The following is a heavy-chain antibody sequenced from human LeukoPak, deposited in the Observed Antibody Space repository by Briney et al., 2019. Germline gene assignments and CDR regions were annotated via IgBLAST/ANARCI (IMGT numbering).Heavy chain of an antibody. J-gene: IGHJ4*02. CDR2: FYHRGTT. CDR3: ARGLSIIGSGVFDY. Sequence: PSETLSLTCIVSGDSISSGNGWSWVRQPPGKGLEWIGDFYHRGTTNYNPSLKSRVSISVDMSKNHLFLNLTSVTAADTAVYYCARGLSIIGSGVFDYWGQGTLVTVSS. V-gene: IGHV4-4*02. D-gene: IGHD3-10*01. CDR1: GDSISSGNG.